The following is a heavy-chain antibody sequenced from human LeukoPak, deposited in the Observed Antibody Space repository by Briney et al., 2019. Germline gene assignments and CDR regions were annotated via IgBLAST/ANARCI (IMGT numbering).Heavy chain of an antibody. Sequence: GASVKVSCKASGYTFTGYYMHWVRQAPGQGLEWMGWINPNSGGTNYAQKFQGRVTMTRDTSISTAYMELSRLRSDDTAVYYCARDPSTHINWFDPWGQGTLVTVSS. CDR3: ARDPSTHINWFDP. V-gene: IGHV1-2*02. CDR2: INPNSGGT. D-gene: IGHD4-11*01. CDR1: GYTFTGYY. J-gene: IGHJ5*02.